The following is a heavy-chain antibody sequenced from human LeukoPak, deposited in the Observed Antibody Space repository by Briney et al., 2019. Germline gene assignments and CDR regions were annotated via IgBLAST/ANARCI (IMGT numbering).Heavy chain of an antibody. CDR1: GDSVSSNSVA. V-gene: IGHV6-1*01. D-gene: IGHD6-13*01. Sequence: SQTLSLTCAISGDSVSSNSVAWNWIRQSPSRGLEWLGRTYYRSKWYNDYGVSVKSRISITPDTSNSQFSLHLDSVTPEDTAVYYCARDLGSNTWSNWFDPWGQGTLVTVSS. CDR3: ARDLGSNTWSNWFDP. J-gene: IGHJ5*02. CDR2: TYYRSKWYN.